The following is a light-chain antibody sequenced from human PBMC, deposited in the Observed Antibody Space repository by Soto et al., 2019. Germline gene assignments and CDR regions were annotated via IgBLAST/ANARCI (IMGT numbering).Light chain of an antibody. CDR3: QQYNTWPPVT. J-gene: IGKJ1*01. CDR2: GAS. Sequence: EIVLTQSPGTLSLSPGGRATVSCRSSQSVSNNYLAWYQQKPGQAPRLLIYGASTRATGIPARFSGSGSGTEFTLTISSLQSEDFAVYYCQQYNTWPPVTFGQGTKVDI. V-gene: IGKV3-15*01. CDR1: QSVSNN.